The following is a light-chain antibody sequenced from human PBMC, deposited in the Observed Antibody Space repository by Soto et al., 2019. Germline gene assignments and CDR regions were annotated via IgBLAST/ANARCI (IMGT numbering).Light chain of an antibody. CDR2: EVS. V-gene: IGLV2-14*01. CDR1: SSDVGGYNY. CDR3: SSYTGGSIWV. J-gene: IGLJ3*02. Sequence: QSVLTQPASVSGSPGQSITISCTGTSSDVGGYNYVSWYQKHPGKAPKLMISEVSNRPSGVSNRFSGSKSGNTASLTISGLQAEDEADYYCSSYTGGSIWVFGGGTQVTVL.